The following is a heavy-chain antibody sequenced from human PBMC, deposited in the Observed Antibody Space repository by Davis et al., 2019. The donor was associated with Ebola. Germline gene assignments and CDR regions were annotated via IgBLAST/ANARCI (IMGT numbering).Heavy chain of an antibody. CDR1: GFTFSSYD. CDR3: TRSSNDFDS. Sequence: GESLKISCVASGFTFSSYDMTWVRQAPGEGLEWVSTIIATNGNRYYADSVKGRFTLSRDNSENTLYLQMSSLRADDTAIYYCTRSSNDFDSWGQGSLVIVSS. J-gene: IGHJ4*02. CDR2: IIATNGNR. D-gene: IGHD6-13*01. V-gene: IGHV3-23*01.